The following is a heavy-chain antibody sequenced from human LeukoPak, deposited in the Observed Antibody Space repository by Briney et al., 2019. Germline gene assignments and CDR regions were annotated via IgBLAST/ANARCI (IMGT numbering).Heavy chain of an antibody. D-gene: IGHD5-18*01. V-gene: IGHV4-59*01. J-gene: IGHJ6*03. Sequence: SETLSLTCTVSGGSISSYYWSWIRQPPGKGLEWIGYIYYSGSTKYNPSLKSRVTISVDTSKNEFFLKLNSVTAADTAVYYCARGASEYSYGSSLSSRYMDVWGKGTTVTVSS. CDR3: ARGASEYSYGSSLSSRYMDV. CDR1: GGSISSYY. CDR2: IYYSGST.